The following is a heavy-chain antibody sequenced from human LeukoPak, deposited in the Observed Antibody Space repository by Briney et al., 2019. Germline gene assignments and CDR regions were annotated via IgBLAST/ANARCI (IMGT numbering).Heavy chain of an antibody. D-gene: IGHD2-2*01. V-gene: IGHV4-61*02. J-gene: IGHJ4*02. Sequence: KASESLSLTCTVSGGSITTGSYYWIWIRQPAGKGLEWIGRIYTTGSTDYNPSLKSRVTMSVDTSKNQFSLKLTSVTVADTALYYCASIVVVPAATDYWGQGTLVTVSS. CDR3: ASIVVVPAATDY. CDR2: IYTTGST. CDR1: GGSITTGSYY.